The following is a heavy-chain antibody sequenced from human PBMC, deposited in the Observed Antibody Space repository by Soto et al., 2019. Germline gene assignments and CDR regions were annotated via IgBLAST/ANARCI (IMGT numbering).Heavy chain of an antibody. Sequence: VKVSCKVSGYTFTSEEICWVRQAPGQGLELMGWISAYNGNTNYAQKLQGRVTMTTDTSTSTAYVELRSLVSDDTAVYYCTREGIAVAGTGDFWGQGTLVTVSS. CDR2: ISAYNGNT. CDR1: GYTFTSEE. J-gene: IGHJ4*02. CDR3: TREGIAVAGTGDF. V-gene: IGHV1-18*01. D-gene: IGHD6-19*01.